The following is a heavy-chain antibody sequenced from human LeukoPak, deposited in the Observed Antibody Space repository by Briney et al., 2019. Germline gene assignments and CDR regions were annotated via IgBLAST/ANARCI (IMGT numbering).Heavy chain of an antibody. D-gene: IGHD3-22*01. V-gene: IGHV4-39*01. CDR3: ARRSYDGSGYYYVDY. Sequence: PSETLSLTCIVSGGSISSSGYYWGWIRQPPGKGLEWIVSISSGGSTHYIPSLKSRVTISVDTSKNQFSLKLSSVTAADTAVYYCARRSYDGSGYYYVDYWGQGTLVTVSS. J-gene: IGHJ4*02. CDR2: ISSGGST. CDR1: GGSISSSGYY.